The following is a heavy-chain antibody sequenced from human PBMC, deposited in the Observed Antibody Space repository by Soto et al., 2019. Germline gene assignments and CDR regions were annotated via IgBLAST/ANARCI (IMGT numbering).Heavy chain of an antibody. Sequence: PGESLKISCKGSGYSFTSYWIGWVRQMPGKGLEWMGIIYPGDSDTRYSPSFQGQVTISADKSISTAYLQWSSLKASDTAIYYCARQTADRYCSGGSCYSLVYYYGMDVWGQGTTVTVSS. CDR3: ARQTADRYCSGGSCYSLVYYYGMDV. J-gene: IGHJ6*02. D-gene: IGHD2-15*01. CDR2: IYPGDSDT. V-gene: IGHV5-51*01. CDR1: GYSFTSYW.